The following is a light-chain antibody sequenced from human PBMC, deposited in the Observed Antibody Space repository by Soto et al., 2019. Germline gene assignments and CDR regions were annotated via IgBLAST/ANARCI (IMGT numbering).Light chain of an antibody. Sequence: IQLTQSLSSLSASVGDRVTITCRANQAISSYLAWYQQKPGKAPNLLIYAASTLQSGVPSRFSGGGSGTDFTLTISSLQPEDFATYYCQQLNSYPRTFGGGTKVDIK. J-gene: IGKJ4*01. CDR2: AAS. CDR3: QQLNSYPRT. V-gene: IGKV1-9*01. CDR1: QAISSY.